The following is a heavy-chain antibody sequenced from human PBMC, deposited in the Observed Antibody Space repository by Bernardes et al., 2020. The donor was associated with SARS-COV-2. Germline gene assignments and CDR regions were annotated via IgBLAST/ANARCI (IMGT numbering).Heavy chain of an antibody. V-gene: IGHV4-39*01. J-gene: IGHJ5*02. Sequence: SETLSLTCTVSGGSISSSSYYWGWIRQPPGKGLEWIGSIYYSGSTYYNPSLKSRVTISVDTSKNQFSLKLSSVTAADTAVYYCARRFYDFWSGKFGWFDPWGQGTLVTVSS. D-gene: IGHD3-3*01. CDR3: ARRFYDFWSGKFGWFDP. CDR1: GGSISSSSYY. CDR2: IYYSGST.